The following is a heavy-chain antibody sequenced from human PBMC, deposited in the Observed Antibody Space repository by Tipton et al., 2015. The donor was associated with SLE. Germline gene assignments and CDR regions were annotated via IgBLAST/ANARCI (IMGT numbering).Heavy chain of an antibody. Sequence: SLRLSCAASGFTASSYYMSWVRQAPGKGLEWVSVTYSGDSSYYADSVKGRVNLSRDNSKNTLYLQMNSLRAEDTAVYYCAKDGGSYQGEFDYWGQGTLVTVSS. CDR3: AKDGGSYQGEFDY. CDR2: TYSGDSS. CDR1: GFTASSYY. V-gene: IGHV3-53*01. J-gene: IGHJ4*02. D-gene: IGHD1-26*01.